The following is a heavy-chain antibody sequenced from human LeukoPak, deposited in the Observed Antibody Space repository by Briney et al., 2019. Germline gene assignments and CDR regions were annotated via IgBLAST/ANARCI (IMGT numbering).Heavy chain of an antibody. Sequence: ASVKVSCKASGYTFTNYYMHWVRQAPGQGLEWMGIINPSGGSTSYAQKIQGSLTMTRDTYTSTVYMELSSLRSEDTDVYYCAREGIGVAGLGYWGQGTLVTVTS. CDR1: GYTFTNYY. V-gene: IGHV1-46*01. D-gene: IGHD6-19*01. CDR2: INPSGGST. CDR3: AREGIGVAGLGY. J-gene: IGHJ4*02.